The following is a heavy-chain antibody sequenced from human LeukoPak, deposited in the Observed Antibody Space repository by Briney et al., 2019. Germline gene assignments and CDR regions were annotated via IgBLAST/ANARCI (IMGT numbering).Heavy chain of an antibody. CDR3: ASEGGDGYNGDGFAI. CDR2: ISSSGSTI. V-gene: IGHV3-48*03. J-gene: IGHJ3*02. D-gene: IGHD5-24*01. Sequence: GGSLRLSCAASGFTFSSYEMNWVRQGPGKGLEWVSDISSSGSTIYYADSVKGRFTISRDNAKNSLYLQMNSLRAEDTAVYYCASEGGDGYNGDGFAIWGEGTMVTVSS. CDR1: GFTFSSYE.